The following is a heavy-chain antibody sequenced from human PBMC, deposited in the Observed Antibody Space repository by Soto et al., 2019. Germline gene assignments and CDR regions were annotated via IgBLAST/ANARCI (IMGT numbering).Heavy chain of an antibody. CDR1: GDSVSSNSAA. Sequence: SQTLSLTCAISGDSVSSNSAAWNWIRQSPSRGLEWLGRTYYRSKWYNDYAVSVKSRITINPDTSKNQFSLQLNSVTPEDTAVYYCARGDADGYSSTWYFDYWGQGTLVTVSS. D-gene: IGHD6-13*01. J-gene: IGHJ4*02. CDR3: ARGDADGYSSTWYFDY. CDR2: TYYRSKWYN. V-gene: IGHV6-1*01.